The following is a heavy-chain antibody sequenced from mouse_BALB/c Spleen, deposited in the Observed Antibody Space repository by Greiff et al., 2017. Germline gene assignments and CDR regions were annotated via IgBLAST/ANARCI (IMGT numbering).Heavy chain of an antibody. Sequence: QVQLQQSGAELVKPGASVKLSCKASGYTFTSYWMHWVKQRPGQGLEWIGEINPSNGRTNYNEKFKSKATLTVDKSSSTAYMQLSSLTSEDSAVYYCARSDDYDAMDYWGQGTSVTVSS. J-gene: IGHJ4*01. CDR1: GYTFTSYW. CDR3: ARSDDYDAMDY. CDR2: INPSNGRT. V-gene: IGHV1S81*02.